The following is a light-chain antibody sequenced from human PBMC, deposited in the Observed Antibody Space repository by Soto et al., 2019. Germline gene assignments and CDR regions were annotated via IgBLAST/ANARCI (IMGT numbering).Light chain of an antibody. V-gene: IGKV1-5*01. J-gene: IGKJ4*01. CDR1: QSISSW. CDR3: QQYNSYSRT. CDR2: DAS. Sequence: DIQMTQSPSTLSASVGDRVTITCRAGQSISSWLAWYQQKPGKAPKLLIYDASSLESGVPSRFSGSGSGTEFTLTISSLQPDDFATYYCQQYNSYSRTFGGGTKVEIK.